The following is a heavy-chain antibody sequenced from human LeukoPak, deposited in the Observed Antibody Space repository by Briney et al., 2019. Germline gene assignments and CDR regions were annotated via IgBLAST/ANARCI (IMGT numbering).Heavy chain of an antibody. J-gene: IGHJ4*02. CDR2: INPSGGST. CDR3: ARVKPIAAAGPWQHYFDY. V-gene: IGHV1-46*01. CDR1: GYTFTSYY. D-gene: IGHD6-13*01. Sequence: GASVTVSCKASGYTFTSYYMHWGRQAPGQGLEWMGIINPSGGSTSYAQKFQGRVTMTRDMSTSTVYMELSSLRSEDTAVYYCARVKPIAAAGPWQHYFDYWGQGTLVTVSS.